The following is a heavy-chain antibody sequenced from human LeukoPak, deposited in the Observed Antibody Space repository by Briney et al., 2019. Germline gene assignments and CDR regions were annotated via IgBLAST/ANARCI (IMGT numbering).Heavy chain of an antibody. Sequence: PSETLSLTCAVYGGSFSGYYWSWIRQPPGKGLEWIGEINHSGSTNYNPSLKSRATIPVDTSKNQFSLKLSSVTAADTAVYYCARGLGSSGWPGNYYYYMDVWGKGTTVTVSS. CDR1: GGSFSGYY. J-gene: IGHJ6*03. CDR3: ARGLGSSGWPGNYYYYMDV. V-gene: IGHV4-34*01. CDR2: INHSGST. D-gene: IGHD6-19*01.